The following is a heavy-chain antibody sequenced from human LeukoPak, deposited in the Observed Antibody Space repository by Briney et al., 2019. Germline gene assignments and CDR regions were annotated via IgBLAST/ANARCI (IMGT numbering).Heavy chain of an antibody. CDR3: ARLDLTSVAAPDY. CDR2: INPNSGGT. D-gene: IGHD6-19*01. V-gene: IGHV1-2*02. J-gene: IGHJ4*02. CDR1: GYTFTGYY. Sequence: ASVKVSCKASGYTFTGYYMHWVRQAPGQGLEWMGWINPNSGGTNYAQKFQGRGTMTRDTSISTAYMELSRLRSDDTAVYYCARLDLTSVAAPDYWGQGTLVTVSS.